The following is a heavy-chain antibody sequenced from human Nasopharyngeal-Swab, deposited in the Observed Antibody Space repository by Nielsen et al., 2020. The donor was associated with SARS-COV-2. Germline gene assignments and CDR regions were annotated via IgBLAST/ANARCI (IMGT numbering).Heavy chain of an antibody. D-gene: IGHD6-25*01. Sequence: SETLSLTCTVSGGSIRNYYWSWIRQPPGKGLEWIGEINHSGGTNYNPSLESRVTLSVDTSKNQFSLNLISVTAADTAVYYCATTGYSSVYYVHWGQGVLVTVSS. CDR1: GGSIRNYY. CDR3: ATTGYSSVYYVH. V-gene: IGHV4-34*01. CDR2: INHSGGT. J-gene: IGHJ4*02.